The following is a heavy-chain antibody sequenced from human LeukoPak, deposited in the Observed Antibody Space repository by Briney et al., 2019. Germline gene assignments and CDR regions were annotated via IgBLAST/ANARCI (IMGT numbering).Heavy chain of an antibody. CDR1: GFTFSSYE. CDR3: ARDSYDILTGYSPDLDY. Sequence: PGGSLRLSCAASGFTFSSYEMNWVRQAPGKGLEWVSYISSSGSTIYYADSVKGRFTISRDNAKNSLYLQMNSLRAEDTAVYYCARDSYDILTGYSPDLDYWGQGTLVTVSS. D-gene: IGHD3-9*01. CDR2: ISSSGSTI. V-gene: IGHV3-48*03. J-gene: IGHJ4*02.